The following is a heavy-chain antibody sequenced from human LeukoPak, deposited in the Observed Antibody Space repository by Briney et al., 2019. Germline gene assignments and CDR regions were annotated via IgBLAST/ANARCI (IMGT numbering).Heavy chain of an antibody. Sequence: ASVTLSCKASGYTFTSYGISWVRQAPGQGLEWMGWISAYNGNTNYAQKLQGRVTMTTDTSTSTAYMELRSLRSDDTAVYYCARVVPSIAAAQGDYWGQGTLVTVSS. CDR3: ARVVPSIAAAQGDY. J-gene: IGHJ4*02. CDR1: GYTFTSYG. D-gene: IGHD6-13*01. CDR2: ISAYNGNT. V-gene: IGHV1-18*01.